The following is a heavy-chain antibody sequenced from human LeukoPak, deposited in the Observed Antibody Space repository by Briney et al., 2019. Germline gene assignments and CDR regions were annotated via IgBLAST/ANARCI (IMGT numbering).Heavy chain of an antibody. Sequence: GASVKVSCKASGYTFTGYYMHWVRQAPGQGLEWMGWINPNSGGTNYAQKFQGRVTMTRDTSISTAYMELSRLRSDDTAAYYCARGSRRIVVVITLSFDYWGQGTLVTVSS. V-gene: IGHV1-2*02. CDR1: GYTFTGYY. CDR3: ARGSRRIVVVITLSFDY. CDR2: INPNSGGT. D-gene: IGHD3-22*01. J-gene: IGHJ4*02.